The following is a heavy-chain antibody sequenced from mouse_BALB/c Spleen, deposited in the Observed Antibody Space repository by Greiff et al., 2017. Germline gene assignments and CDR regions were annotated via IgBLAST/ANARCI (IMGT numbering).Heavy chain of an antibody. J-gene: IGHJ2*01. CDR2: IRLKSNNYAT. Sequence: EVHLVESGGGLVQPGGSMKLSCVASGFTFSNYWMNWVRQSPEKGLEWVAEIRLKSNNYATHYAESVKGRFTISRDDSKSSVYLQMNNLRAEDTGIYYCTRVDGNYIFDYWGQGTTLTVSS. CDR3: TRVDGNYIFDY. D-gene: IGHD2-1*01. CDR1: GFTFSNYW. V-gene: IGHV6-6*02.